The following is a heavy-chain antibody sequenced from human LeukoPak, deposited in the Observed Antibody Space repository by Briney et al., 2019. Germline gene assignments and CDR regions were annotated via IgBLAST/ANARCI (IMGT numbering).Heavy chain of an antibody. J-gene: IGHJ2*01. V-gene: IGHV4-34*01. CDR1: GGSFSGYY. D-gene: IGHD1-26*01. CDR3: ATTLKNSGNSYRLHFDL. CDR2: INHSGST. Sequence: PSETLSLTCAVYGGSFSGYYWSWIRQPPGKGLEWIGEINHSGSTNYNPSLKSRVTISVDTSKNQFSLKLSSVTAADTAVYYCATTLKNSGNSYRLHFDLWGRGTLVTVSS.